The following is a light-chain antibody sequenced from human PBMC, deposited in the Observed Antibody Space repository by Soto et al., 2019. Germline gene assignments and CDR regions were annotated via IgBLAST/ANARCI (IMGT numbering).Light chain of an antibody. Sequence: QSALTQPRSVSGSPGQSVTISCTGTSSDVGGYDHVSWYQYHPDKAPKLIIYDVAKRPSGVPGRFSGSKSGNTASLTISGLQAGDGADYDCCSSADSYTFIFGSGTKVTVL. V-gene: IGLV2-11*01. CDR3: CSSADSYTFI. J-gene: IGLJ1*01. CDR1: SSDVGGYDH. CDR2: DVA.